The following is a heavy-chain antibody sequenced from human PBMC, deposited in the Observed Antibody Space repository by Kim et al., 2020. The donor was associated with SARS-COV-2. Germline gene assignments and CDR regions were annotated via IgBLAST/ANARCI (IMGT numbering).Heavy chain of an antibody. CDR3: ARDRRGADNYDFGFDS. D-gene: IGHD3-3*01. J-gene: IGHJ4*02. Sequence: ASVEGRFTISRDDSKSTLYLQVSGLKTEDTAVYYCARDRRGADNYDFGFDSWGQGTLVTVSS. V-gene: IGHV3-72*01.